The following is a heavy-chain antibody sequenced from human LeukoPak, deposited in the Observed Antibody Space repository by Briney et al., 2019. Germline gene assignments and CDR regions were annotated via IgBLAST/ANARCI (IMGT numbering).Heavy chain of an antibody. D-gene: IGHD1-26*01. CDR2: ISAGGTST. CDR3: AKGGRTWELDY. V-gene: IGHV3-23*01. CDR1: GFTFSSSA. J-gene: IGHJ4*02. Sequence: GGSLRLSCAASGFTFSSSAMSWVRQAPGKGLEWVSAISAGGTSTYYADSVKGRFTISRDNSKNTLYLQMNSLRAEGTALYYCAKGGRTWELDYWGQGTLVTVSS.